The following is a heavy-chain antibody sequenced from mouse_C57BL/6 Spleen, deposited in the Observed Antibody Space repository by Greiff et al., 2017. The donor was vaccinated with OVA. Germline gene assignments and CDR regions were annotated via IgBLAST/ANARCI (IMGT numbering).Heavy chain of an antibody. V-gene: IGHV1-66*01. CDR2: IYPGSGNT. CDR1: GYSFTSYY. CDR3: LYGNSDY. Sequence: QVQLKESGPELVKPGASVKISCKASGYSFTSYYIHWVKQRPGQGLEWIGWIYPGSGNTKYNEKFKGKATLTADTSSSTAYMQLSSLPSEDSAVYYCLYGNSDYWGQGTTLTVSS. J-gene: IGHJ2*01. D-gene: IGHD2-1*01.